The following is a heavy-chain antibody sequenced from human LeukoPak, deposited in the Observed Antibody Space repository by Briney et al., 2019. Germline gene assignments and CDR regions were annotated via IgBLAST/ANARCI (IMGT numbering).Heavy chain of an antibody. CDR2: IRSKAYGGTT. CDR1: GFTFSSYW. V-gene: IGHV3-49*04. CDR3: TRGDYYDSSGYYFLFDY. J-gene: IGHJ4*02. Sequence: KPGGSLRLSCAASGFTFSSYWMSWVRQAPGKGLEWVGFIRSKAYGGTTEYAASVKGRFTISRDDSKSIAYLQMNSLKTEDTAVYYCTRGDYYDSSGYYFLFDYWGQGTLVTVSS. D-gene: IGHD3-22*01.